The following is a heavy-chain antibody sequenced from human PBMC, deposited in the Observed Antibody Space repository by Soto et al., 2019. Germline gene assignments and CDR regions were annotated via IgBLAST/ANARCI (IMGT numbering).Heavy chain of an antibody. Sequence: EVQLMESGGGLVQPGGSLRLSCAASGFSFSSYAMNWVGQAPGKGLEWLSYISESSSNIYYADSVKGRFTISRDNAKNSLYLQMNSLRDEDTAVYYCANLFGSSWHVDYWGQGTLVTVSS. V-gene: IGHV3-48*02. D-gene: IGHD6-13*01. CDR2: ISESSSNI. CDR1: GFSFSSYA. J-gene: IGHJ4*02. CDR3: ANLFGSSWHVDY.